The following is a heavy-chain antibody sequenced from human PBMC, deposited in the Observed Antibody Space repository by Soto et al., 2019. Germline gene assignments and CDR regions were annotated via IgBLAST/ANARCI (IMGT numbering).Heavy chain of an antibody. J-gene: IGHJ2*01. D-gene: IGHD3-10*01. Sequence: EVQLLDSGGGLVQPGGSLRLSCAASGFTFNNYAMTWVRQAPGKGLEWVSAISGSGNNRYYADCVKGRSTISRDNSKNTLYLEINSLRAEDTAVYYCAKIRDPIYGNWHFDLWGRGTLVTVSS. CDR3: AKIRDPIYGNWHFDL. V-gene: IGHV3-23*01. CDR2: ISGSGNNR. CDR1: GFTFNNYA.